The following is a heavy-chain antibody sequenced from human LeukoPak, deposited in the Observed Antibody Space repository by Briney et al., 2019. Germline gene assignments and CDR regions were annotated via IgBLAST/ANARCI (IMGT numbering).Heavy chain of an antibody. CDR1: GYTFTSYY. Sequence: ASVKVSCKASGYTFTSYYMHWVRQAPGQGLEWMGWINPNSGGTNYAQKFQGRVTMTRDTSISTAYMELSGLRSDDTAVYYCARDYYDSSGYWASDAFDIWGQGTMVTVSS. CDR3: ARDYYDSSGYWASDAFDI. J-gene: IGHJ3*02. D-gene: IGHD3-22*01. CDR2: INPNSGGT. V-gene: IGHV1-2*02.